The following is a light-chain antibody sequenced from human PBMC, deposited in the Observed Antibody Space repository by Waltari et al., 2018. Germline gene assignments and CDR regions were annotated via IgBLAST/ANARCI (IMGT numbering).Light chain of an antibody. CDR2: DVN. CDR1: SSDIGAYNY. J-gene: IGLJ3*02. Sequence: HSALTQPASVSGSPGQSITIPCPGTSSDIGAYNYVSWYQQHPGKAPNLIIFDVNNRPSGVSSRFSGSKSGNTASLTISGLQAEDEADFYCCSFTSTSSWVFGGGTKLTVL. CDR3: CSFTSTSSWV. V-gene: IGLV2-14*03.